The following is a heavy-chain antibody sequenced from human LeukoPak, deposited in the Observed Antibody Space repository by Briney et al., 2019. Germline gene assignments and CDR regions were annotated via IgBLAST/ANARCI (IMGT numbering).Heavy chain of an antibody. CDR1: GFTFSSYW. Sequence: PGGSLRLSCAASGFTFSSYWMHWVRQAPGKGLVWVSRINSDGSSTSYADSVKGRFTISRDNAKNSLYLQMNSLRAEDTAVYYCAKAKGGIAAVRSSFDYWGQGTLVTVSS. CDR3: AKAKGGIAAVRSSFDY. D-gene: IGHD6-6*01. V-gene: IGHV3-74*01. J-gene: IGHJ4*02. CDR2: INSDGSST.